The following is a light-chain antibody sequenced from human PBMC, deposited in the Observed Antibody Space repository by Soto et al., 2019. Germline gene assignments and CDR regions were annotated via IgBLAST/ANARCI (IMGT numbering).Light chain of an antibody. CDR3: AAWDASLSAVV. Sequence: QSVLTQPPSASGTPGQRVTISCTGGSSNIGRNTVNWYQQLPGTAPKLLMYKDNQRPSGVPDRFSGSKSGTSASLAISGLQSEDEADYYCAAWDASLSAVVFGGGTKVTVL. CDR2: KDN. V-gene: IGLV1-44*01. J-gene: IGLJ2*01. CDR1: SSNIGRNT.